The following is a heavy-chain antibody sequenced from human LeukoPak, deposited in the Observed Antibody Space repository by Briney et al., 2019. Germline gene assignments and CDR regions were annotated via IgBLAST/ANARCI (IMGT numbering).Heavy chain of an antibody. J-gene: IGHJ4*02. D-gene: IGHD1-26*01. Sequence: GGSLRLSCAASGFTFDDYGMSWVRQAPGKGLEWVSGINWNGGSTGYADSVKCRFTISRDNAKNSLYLQMNSLRAEDTALYYCARRKWELLQSYYFDYWGQGTLVTVSS. CDR3: ARRKWELLQSYYFDY. CDR1: GFTFDDYG. CDR2: INWNGGST. V-gene: IGHV3-20*04.